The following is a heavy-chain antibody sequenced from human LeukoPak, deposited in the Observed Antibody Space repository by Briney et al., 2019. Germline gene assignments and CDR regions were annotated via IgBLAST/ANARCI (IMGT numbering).Heavy chain of an antibody. V-gene: IGHV3-48*04. J-gene: IGHJ5*02. D-gene: IGHD2-2*01. CDR3: ARQVPSANGWFDP. Sequence: GGSLRLSCAASGFTFSSYALGWIRQAPGKGLEWVSYIGTSSSTMKYADSVKGRFTLFRDNAKNSLYLQMSSLRAEDTAVYYCARQVPSANGWFDPWGQGTLVTVSS. CDR2: IGTSSSTM. CDR1: GFTFSSYA.